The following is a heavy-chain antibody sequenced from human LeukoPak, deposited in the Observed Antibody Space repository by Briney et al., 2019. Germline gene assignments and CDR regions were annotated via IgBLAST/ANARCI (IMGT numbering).Heavy chain of an antibody. Sequence: ASVKVSCKASGYTFTSYDINWVRQATGQGLEWMGWMNPNSGNTGYAQKFQGRVTMTRNTSISTAYMELSSLRSEDTAVYYCARLSPPGYGSGSYYSEYWFDPWGQGTLVTVSS. CDR1: GYTFTSYD. CDR2: MNPNSGNT. D-gene: IGHD3-10*01. J-gene: IGHJ5*02. CDR3: ARLSPPGYGSGSYYSEYWFDP. V-gene: IGHV1-8*01.